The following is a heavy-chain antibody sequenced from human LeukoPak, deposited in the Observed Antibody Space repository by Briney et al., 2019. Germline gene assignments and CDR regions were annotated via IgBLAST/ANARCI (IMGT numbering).Heavy chain of an antibody. D-gene: IGHD5-12*01. CDR1: GFTVSSNY. Sequence: GGSLRLSCAASGFTVSSNYMSWVRQTPGKGLEWVSRINSDGRTTNYADSVKGRFTISRDNAKNTLYLQMDSLRADDTAVYYCSRGPIDGYSSWNDWGQGDLVTVSS. CDR3: SRGPIDGYSSWND. CDR2: INSDGRTT. J-gene: IGHJ4*02. V-gene: IGHV3-74*01.